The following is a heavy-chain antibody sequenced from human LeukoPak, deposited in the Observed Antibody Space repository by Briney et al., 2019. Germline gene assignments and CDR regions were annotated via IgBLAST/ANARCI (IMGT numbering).Heavy chain of an antibody. CDR3: ARDTYIGYDSSGYYSAFDY. J-gene: IGHJ4*02. CDR1: GFXFSSYS. Sequence: GGSLRLSCAASGFXFSSYSINWVRQAPGKGLEWVSSISSSSSSYIYYADSVKGRFTISRDNAKNSLYLQMNSLRAEDTAVCYCARDTYIGYDSSGYYSAFDYWGQGTLVTVSS. D-gene: IGHD3-22*01. V-gene: IGHV3-21*01. CDR2: ISSSSSSYI.